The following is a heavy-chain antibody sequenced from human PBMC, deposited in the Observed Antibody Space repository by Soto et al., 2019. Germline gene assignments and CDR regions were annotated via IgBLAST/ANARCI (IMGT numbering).Heavy chain of an antibody. Sequence: QVHLVQSGAEVRKPGASVKVSCKASGYTFSSYAMHWVRQAPGQRLEWMGWINAGYGITKSSQKFQDRVTISRDTSASTAYMELTSLRSEDTAVYYCARDTGDGTFDFWGQGTLVTVSS. V-gene: IGHV1-3*01. D-gene: IGHD7-27*01. CDR1: GYTFSSYA. CDR2: INAGYGIT. J-gene: IGHJ4*02. CDR3: ARDTGDGTFDF.